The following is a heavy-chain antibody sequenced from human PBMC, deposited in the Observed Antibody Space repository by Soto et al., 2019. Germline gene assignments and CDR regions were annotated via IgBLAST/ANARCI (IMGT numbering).Heavy chain of an antibody. J-gene: IGHJ6*02. CDR2: IYHRGST. V-gene: IGHV4-30-2*01. CDR3: ARGRPPHLIGMDF. CDR1: GGSISSGGSS. Sequence: QLQLQESGSGLVKPSQTLSLTCAVAGGSISSGGSSWSWIRQPPGKGLEWIGYIYHRGSTYYNPSLKSRVTISVDRSKNQFSLKLSSVTAAATAVYYFARGRPPHLIGMDFWGQGNTVT.